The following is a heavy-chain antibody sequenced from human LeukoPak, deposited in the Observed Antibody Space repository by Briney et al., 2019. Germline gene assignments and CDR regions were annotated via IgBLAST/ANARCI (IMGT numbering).Heavy chain of an antibody. J-gene: IGHJ4*02. V-gene: IGHV3-21*01. Sequence: PGGSLRLSCAASGFTFSSYSMNWVRQAPGKGLEWVSSISSSSSYIYYADSVKGRFTISRDNAKNSLYLQMNSLRAEDTAVYYCARDCSGVNCYTRNFDYWGQGTLVTVSS. CDR3: ARDCSGVNCYTRNFDY. CDR1: GFTFSSYS. D-gene: IGHD2-15*01. CDR2: ISSSSSYI.